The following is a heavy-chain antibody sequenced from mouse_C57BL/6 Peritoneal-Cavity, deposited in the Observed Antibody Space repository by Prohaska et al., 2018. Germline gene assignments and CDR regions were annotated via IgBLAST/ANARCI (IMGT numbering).Heavy chain of an antibody. CDR1: GYTFTSYT. Sequence: MSCKASGYTFTSYTMHWVKQRPGQGLEWIGYINPSSGYTKYNQKFKDKATLTADKSSSTAYMQLSSLTSEDSAVYYCARSDITTVVGDYWGQGTTLTVSS. CDR2: INPSSGYT. V-gene: IGHV1-4*01. J-gene: IGHJ2*01. D-gene: IGHD1-1*01. CDR3: ARSDITTVVGDY.